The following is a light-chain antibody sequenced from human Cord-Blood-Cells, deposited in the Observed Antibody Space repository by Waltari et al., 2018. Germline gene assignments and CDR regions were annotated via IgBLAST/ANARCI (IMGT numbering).Light chain of an antibody. CDR1: SSAVGSYTL. J-gene: IGLJ2*01. CDR3: CSYAGSSTFGV. CDR2: GVS. V-gene: IGLV2-23*02. Sequence: QSALTQPASVSGSPGQSITISCTGTSSAVGSYTLVSWYQQHPGKAPKLVIYGVSKRPSGVAKRFFGSKSGNTASLTISGLQAEDEADYYCCSYAGSSTFGVFGGGTKLTVL.